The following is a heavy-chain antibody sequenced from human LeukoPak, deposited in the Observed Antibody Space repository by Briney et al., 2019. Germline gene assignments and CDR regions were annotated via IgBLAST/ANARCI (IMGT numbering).Heavy chain of an antibody. D-gene: IGHD2-2*03. CDR1: GFTFSSYG. J-gene: IGHJ4*02. CDR2: IWYDGSNK. V-gene: IGHV3-33*01. CDR3: ARVGYCSSTSCPFDY. Sequence: GRSLRLLWAASGFTFSSYGMHRVRQAPGKGVGGVAVIWYDGSNKYYADSVKGRFTISRDNSKNTLYLQMNSLRAEDTAVYYCARVGYCSSTSCPFDYWGQGTLVTVSS.